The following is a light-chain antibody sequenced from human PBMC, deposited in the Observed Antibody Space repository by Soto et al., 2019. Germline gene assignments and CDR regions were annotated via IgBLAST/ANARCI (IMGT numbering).Light chain of an antibody. CDR3: CSYAGSYTSV. J-gene: IGLJ2*01. Sequence: QSVLTQPRSVSGSPGQSVTISCTGTSSDVGTYNYVSWYQQHPGKAPKLMIYDVSQRPSGVPDRFSGSKSGNTASLTISGLQAEDESDYCCCSYAGSYTSVLGGGTKVTVL. CDR2: DVS. V-gene: IGLV2-11*01. CDR1: SSDVGTYNY.